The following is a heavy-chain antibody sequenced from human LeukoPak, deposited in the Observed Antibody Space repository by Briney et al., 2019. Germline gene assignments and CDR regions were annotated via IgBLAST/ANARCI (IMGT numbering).Heavy chain of an antibody. CDR2: ISSSVSTI. CDR3: ARDLYYYDSSGYYNLDY. V-gene: IGHV3-11*04. D-gene: IGHD3-22*01. J-gene: IGHJ4*02. CDR1: GFTFSDYC. Sequence: KTGGSLRLPCAASGFTFSDYCMSWIRQAPGKGLEWVSYISSSVSTIYYADSVKGRFTISRDNAKNSLYLQMNSLRAEDTAVYYCARDLYYYDSSGYYNLDYWGQGTLVTVSS.